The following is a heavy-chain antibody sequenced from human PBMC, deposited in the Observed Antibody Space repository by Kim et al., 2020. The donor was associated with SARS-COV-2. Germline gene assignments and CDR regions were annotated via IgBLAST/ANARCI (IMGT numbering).Heavy chain of an antibody. CDR3: ARHWCSSCSFDY. V-gene: IGHV4-61*07. D-gene: IGHD6-13*01. J-gene: IGHJ4*02. Sequence: NYNPARKGRVTMSVDTSKNQFSLSLTSVSAADTAFYYWARHWCSSCSFDYWGQGTLVTVSS.